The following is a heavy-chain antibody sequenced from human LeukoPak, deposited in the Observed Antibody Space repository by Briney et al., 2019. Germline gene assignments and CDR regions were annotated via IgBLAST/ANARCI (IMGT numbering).Heavy chain of an antibody. Sequence: PGRSLRLSCAASGFTFSSYAMHWVRQAPGKGLEWVAVISYDGSNKYYADSVKGRFTISRDNSKNTLYLQMNSLRAEDTAVYYCTTDRRELRPAYYYYGMDVWGQGTTVTVSS. CDR1: GFTFSSYA. J-gene: IGHJ6*02. V-gene: IGHV3-30-3*01. CDR2: ISYDGSNK. D-gene: IGHD1-26*01. CDR3: TTDRRELRPAYYYYGMDV.